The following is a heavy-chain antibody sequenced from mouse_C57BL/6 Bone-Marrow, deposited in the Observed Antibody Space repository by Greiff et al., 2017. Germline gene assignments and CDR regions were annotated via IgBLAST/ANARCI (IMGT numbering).Heavy chain of an antibody. V-gene: IGHV7-3*01. CDR3: ARSMVTTGEWFAY. Sequence: EVKLMESGGGLVQPGGSLSLSCAASGFTFTDYYMSWVRQPPGKALKWLGFIRNKANGYTTEYSASVKGRFTIFRDNSQSILYLQMNALRAEDSATYYWARSMVTTGEWFAYWGQGTLVTVSA. CDR1: GFTFTDYY. J-gene: IGHJ3*01. CDR2: IRNKANGYTT. D-gene: IGHD2-2*01.